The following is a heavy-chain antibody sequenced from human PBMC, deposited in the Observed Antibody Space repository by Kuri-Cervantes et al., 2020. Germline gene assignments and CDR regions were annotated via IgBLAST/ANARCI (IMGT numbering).Heavy chain of an antibody. CDR1: GYTFTHYS. CDR3: ARDFNWGADY. Sequence: ASVKVSCKASGYTFTHYSMHWVRQAPGRRLEWMGWINGGNDNTKYSQKLQGRVTISKDTSANTGYMELSSLRSEDTAVYYCARDFNWGADYWGQGTLVTVSS. J-gene: IGHJ4*02. CDR2: INGGNDNT. V-gene: IGHV1-3*01. D-gene: IGHD3-16*01.